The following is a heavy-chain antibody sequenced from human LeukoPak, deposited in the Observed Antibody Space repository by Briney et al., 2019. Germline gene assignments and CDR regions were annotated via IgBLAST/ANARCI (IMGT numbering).Heavy chain of an antibody. CDR2: ISPGHAT. J-gene: IGHJ4*02. V-gene: IGHV3-23*01. CDR1: GFSFSSYD. CDR3: AKTSFGSSSDY. Sequence: GGSLRLSCAASGFSFSSYDMTWVRQAPGEGLEWVSSISPGHATFYADSVKGRFTISRDNSRNTLYLQMSSLRAEDTAVYYCAKTSFGSSSDYWGQGTLVTVSS. D-gene: IGHD1-26*01.